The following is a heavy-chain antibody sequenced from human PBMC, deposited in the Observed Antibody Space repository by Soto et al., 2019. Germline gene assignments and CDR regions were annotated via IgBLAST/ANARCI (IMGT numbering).Heavy chain of an antibody. D-gene: IGHD2-8*01. CDR2: INNDGSNT. V-gene: IGHV3-74*01. CDR1: GFTFSSYW. CDR3: ARGRGYCTNAVCRNHYFDY. J-gene: IGHJ4*02. Sequence: XESLRLSCSASGFTFSSYWMHWVRQAPGKGLVWVSRINNDGSNTNYADSVRGRFTISRDTAKNTLYLQMNSLRAEDTAVYYCARGRGYCTNAVCRNHYFDYWGQGTPVTVSS.